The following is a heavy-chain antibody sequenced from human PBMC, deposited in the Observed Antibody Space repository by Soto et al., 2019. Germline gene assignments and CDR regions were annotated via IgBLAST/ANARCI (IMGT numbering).Heavy chain of an antibody. V-gene: IGHV4-59*01. CDR2: IYYSGST. CDR1: GGSISSYY. Sequence: LSLTCTVSGGSISSYYWSWIRQPPGKGLEWIGYIYYSGSTNYNPSLKSRVTISVDTSKNQFSLKLSSVTAADTAVYYCARGYYDSSGYYAPIRWFDPWGQGTLVTVSS. CDR3: ARGYYDSSGYYAPIRWFDP. D-gene: IGHD3-22*01. J-gene: IGHJ5*02.